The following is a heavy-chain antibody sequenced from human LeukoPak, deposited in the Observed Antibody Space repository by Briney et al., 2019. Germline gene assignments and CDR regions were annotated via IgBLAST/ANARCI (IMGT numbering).Heavy chain of an antibody. CDR1: GGSISSYY. Sequence: PSETLSLTCTVSGGSISSYYWSWIRQPAGKGREWIGYIYFSGSTNYNPSLKSRVTISVDTSKNQFSLRLSSVTAADTAVYYCASLPFPYSSSWSSFDYWGQGTLVTVSS. D-gene: IGHD6-13*01. CDR2: IYFSGST. V-gene: IGHV4-59*08. CDR3: ASLPFPYSSSWSSFDY. J-gene: IGHJ4*02.